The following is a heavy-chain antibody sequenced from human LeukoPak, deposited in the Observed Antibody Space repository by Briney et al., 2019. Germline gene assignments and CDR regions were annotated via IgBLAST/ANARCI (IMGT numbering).Heavy chain of an antibody. V-gene: IGHV3-21*01. D-gene: IGHD3-16*01. CDR2: ISSSSSYI. CDR1: GFTFSGYS. Sequence: GGSLRLSCAASGFTFSGYSMNWVRQAPGKGLEWVSSISSSSSYIYYADSVKGRFTISRDNAKNSLYLQMNSLRAEDTAVYYCARDARGGWSGFDAFDIWGQGTMVTVSS. CDR3: ARDARGGWSGFDAFDI. J-gene: IGHJ3*02.